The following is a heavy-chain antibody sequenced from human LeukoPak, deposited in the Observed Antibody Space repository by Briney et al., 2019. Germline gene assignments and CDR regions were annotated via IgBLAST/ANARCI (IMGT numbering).Heavy chain of an antibody. CDR1: GYTFTSYI. J-gene: IGHJ6*04. CDR3: ARESRWMDV. D-gene: IGHD2-15*01. CDR2: INTGNGNT. V-gene: IGHV1-3*03. Sequence: ASVKVSCKASGYTFTSYIIHWVRQAPGQRLEWMGWINTGNGNTKYSQEFQGRVTITRDTSASTAYMELSSLRSEDMAVYYCARESRWMDVWGKGTTVTVSS.